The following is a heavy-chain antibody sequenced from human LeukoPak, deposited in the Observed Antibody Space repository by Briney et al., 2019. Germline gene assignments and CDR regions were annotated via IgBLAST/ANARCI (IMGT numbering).Heavy chain of an antibody. CDR2: ISASSSYT. Sequence: GGSLRLSCVGSGFIFSDYNINWVRQAPGKGLEWVSCISASSSYTFYGDAVKGRFTISRDNAKNSLYLQMNSLRAEGTAVYYCARTLWSGYYRADAFDIWGQGTMVTVSS. CDR3: ARTLWSGYYRADAFDI. V-gene: IGHV3-21*06. CDR1: GFIFSDYN. J-gene: IGHJ3*02. D-gene: IGHD3-3*01.